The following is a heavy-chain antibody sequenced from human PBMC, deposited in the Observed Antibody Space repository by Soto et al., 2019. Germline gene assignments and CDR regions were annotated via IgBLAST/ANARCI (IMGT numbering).Heavy chain of an antibody. Sequence: EVQLVESGGGLVQPGGSLRLSCAASGFTFSSYSMNWVRQAPGKGLEWVSSISSSSSYIYYADSVKGRFTISRDNAKNSLYLQMNSLRAEDTAVYYCARDLVDCSGGSCYSGDFDYWGQGTLVTVSS. D-gene: IGHD2-15*01. CDR3: ARDLVDCSGGSCYSGDFDY. J-gene: IGHJ4*02. CDR1: GFTFSSYS. V-gene: IGHV3-21*01. CDR2: ISSSSSYI.